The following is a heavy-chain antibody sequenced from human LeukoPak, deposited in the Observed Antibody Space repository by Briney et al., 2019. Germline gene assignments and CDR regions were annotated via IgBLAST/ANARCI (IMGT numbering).Heavy chain of an antibody. J-gene: IGHJ6*03. V-gene: IGHV5-51*01. CDR3: ARQRKKYSSGWYENYYYYMDV. CDR1: GYSFTSYW. CDR2: IYPGDSDT. Sequence: GESLKISCKVSGYSFTSYWIGWVRQMPGKGLEWMGIIYPGDSDTRYSPSFQGQVTISADKSISTAYLQWSSLKASDTAMYYCARQRKKYSSGWYENYYYYMDVWGKGTTVTVSS. D-gene: IGHD6-19*01.